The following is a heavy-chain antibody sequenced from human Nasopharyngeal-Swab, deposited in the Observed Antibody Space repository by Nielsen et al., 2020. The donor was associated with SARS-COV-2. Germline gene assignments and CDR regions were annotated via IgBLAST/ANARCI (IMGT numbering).Heavy chain of an antibody. J-gene: IGHJ4*02. CDR2: LYAGGTT. V-gene: IGHV3-53*01. CDR1: GFSVNNNH. D-gene: IGHD5-24*01. Sequence: GESLKISCAASGFSVNNNHMNWVRQAPGKGPEWVSVLYAGGTTNYADSVKGRFTISRDNSKNTLYLQMSSLRAEDTATYYCARDPRGDGYSLFDYWGQGTMVTVSS. CDR3: ARDPRGDGYSLFDY.